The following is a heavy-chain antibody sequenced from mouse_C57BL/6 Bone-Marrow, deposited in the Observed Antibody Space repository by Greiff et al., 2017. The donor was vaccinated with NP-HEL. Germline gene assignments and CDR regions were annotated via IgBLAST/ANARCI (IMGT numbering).Heavy chain of an antibody. V-gene: IGHV1-19*01. CDR2: INPYNGGT. CDR1: GYTFTDYY. CDR3: ARCSNYAWFAY. D-gene: IGHD2-5*01. Sequence: EVQLQQSGPVLVKPGASVKMSCKASGYTFTDYYMNWVKQSHGKSLEWIGVINPYNGGTSYNQKFKGKATLTVDKSSSTAYMELNSLTSEDSAVYDCARCSNYAWFAYWGQGTLVTVSA. J-gene: IGHJ3*01.